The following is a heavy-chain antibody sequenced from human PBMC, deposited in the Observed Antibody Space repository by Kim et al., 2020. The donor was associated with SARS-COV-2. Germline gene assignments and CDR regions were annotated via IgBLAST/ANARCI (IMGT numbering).Heavy chain of an antibody. V-gene: IGHV5-51*01. J-gene: IGHJ6*02. D-gene: IGHD3-3*01. CDR3: ARHRAPHEYYDFWSGTPRPLWYYGMDV. CDR2: IYPGDSDT. Sequence: GESLKISCKGSGYSFTSYWIGWVRQMPGKGLEWMGIIYPGDSDTRYSPSFQGQVTISADKSISTAYLQWSSLKASDTAMYYCARHRAPHEYYDFWSGTPRPLWYYGMDVWGQGTTVTVSS. CDR1: GYSFTSYW.